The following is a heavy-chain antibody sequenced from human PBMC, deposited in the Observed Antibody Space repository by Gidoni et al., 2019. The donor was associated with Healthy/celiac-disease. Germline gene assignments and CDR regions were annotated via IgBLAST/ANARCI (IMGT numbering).Heavy chain of an antibody. D-gene: IGHD3-10*01. CDR2: IIPIFGTA. V-gene: IGHV1-69*06. J-gene: IGHJ6*02. Sequence: QVQLVQSGAEVQKPGPSVKVSCEASACTFSSYVISWVRQAPGQGLEWMGGIIPIFGTANDAQKFQGRVTITADKSTCTAYMELSSLRSEDTAVYYCARNLYGDYYYGMDVWGQGTTVTVSS. CDR3: ARNLYGDYYYGMDV. CDR1: ACTFSSYV.